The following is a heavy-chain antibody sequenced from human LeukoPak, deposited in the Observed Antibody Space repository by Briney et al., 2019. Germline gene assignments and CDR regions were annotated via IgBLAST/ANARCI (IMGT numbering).Heavy chain of an antibody. CDR2: ISTDGDTT. Sequence: GGSLRLSCLASGLTFTSYAMHWVRQAPGEGLEFLSAISTDGDTTYYADSVKGRFTIPRDNSKSTLYLQMSSLRAEDTAVYYCVKGTATTYAGFDSWGQGTLVTVSS. J-gene: IGHJ4*02. V-gene: IGHV3-64D*06. CDR3: VKGTATTYAGFDS. CDR1: GLTFTSYA. D-gene: IGHD5-12*01.